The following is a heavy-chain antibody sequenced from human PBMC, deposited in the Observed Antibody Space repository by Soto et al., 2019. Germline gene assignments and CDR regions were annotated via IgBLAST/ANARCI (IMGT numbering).Heavy chain of an antibody. CDR1: GFTFSSYS. J-gene: IGHJ4*02. V-gene: IGHV3-21*01. D-gene: IGHD1-26*01. CDR3: ASDPTIDPPLDY. CDR2: ISSSSSYI. Sequence: GGSLRLSCAASGFTFSSYSMNWVRQAPGKGLEWVSSISSSSSYIYYADSVKGRFTISRDNAKNSLYLQTNSLRAEDTAVYYCASDPTIDPPLDYWGQGTLVTVSS.